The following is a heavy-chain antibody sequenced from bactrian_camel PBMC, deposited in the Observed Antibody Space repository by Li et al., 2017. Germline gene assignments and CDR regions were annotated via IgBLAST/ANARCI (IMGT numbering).Heavy chain of an antibody. Sequence: HVQLVESGGGSVEAGGSLRLSCVASGATQDIGCMGWFRQVPGLEREGIGSIDSDGITNYADSLKARFTISHAGRTLYLQMNSLKSEDTAMYFCAADTACRVGCIANTSAARYNIWGQGTQVTVS. CDR3: AADTACRVGCIANTSAARYNI. D-gene: IGHD4*01. V-gene: IGHV3S63*01. J-gene: IGHJ4*01. CDR2: SIDSDGIT. CDR1: GATQDIGC.